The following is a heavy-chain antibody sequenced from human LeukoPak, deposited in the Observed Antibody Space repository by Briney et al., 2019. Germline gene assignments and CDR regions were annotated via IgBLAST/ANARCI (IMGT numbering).Heavy chain of an antibody. CDR3: VRDSNFKIDY. V-gene: IGHV3-23*01. CDR1: GFTFSSYA. D-gene: IGHD5-24*01. CDR2: ISGSGGST. Sequence: GGSLRLSCAASGFTFSSYAMSWVRQAPGKGLEWVSAISGSGGSTYYADSVKGRSTISRDNAKNTLYLQVNSLRADDTAVYYCVRDSNFKIDYWGQGTLVTVSS. J-gene: IGHJ4*02.